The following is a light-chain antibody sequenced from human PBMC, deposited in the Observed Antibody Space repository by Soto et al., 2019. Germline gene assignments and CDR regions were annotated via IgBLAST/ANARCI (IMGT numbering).Light chain of an antibody. J-gene: IGLJ1*01. CDR3: CSYAGSSTFYV. Sequence: SALTQPASVSGSPGQSITISCTGTSSDVGSYNLVSWYQQHPGKAPKLMICEVSKRPSGVSNRFSGSKSGNTASLTISGLQAEDEADYYCCSYAGSSTFYVFGTGTKVTVL. CDR2: EVS. V-gene: IGLV2-23*02. CDR1: SSDVGSYNL.